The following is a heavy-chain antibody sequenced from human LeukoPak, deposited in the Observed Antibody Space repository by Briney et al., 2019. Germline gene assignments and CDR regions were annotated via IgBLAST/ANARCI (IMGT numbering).Heavy chain of an antibody. V-gene: IGHV3-7*03. CDR1: GFILSDYW. Sequence: GSLRLSCAASGFILSDYWMSWVRQAPGKGLEWVANIKEDGSNRYYVDSVKGRFTISRDNAENSLYLQMNSLRAEDTAVYYCARDSLPPIAPGWPTGHIDYWGQGTLVTVSS. CDR3: ARDSLPPIAPGWPTGHIDY. D-gene: IGHD6-19*01. J-gene: IGHJ4*02. CDR2: IKEDGSNR.